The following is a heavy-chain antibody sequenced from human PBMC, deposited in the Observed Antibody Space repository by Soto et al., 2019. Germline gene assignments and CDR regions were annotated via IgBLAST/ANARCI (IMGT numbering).Heavy chain of an antibody. CDR1: GYTFSSYA. J-gene: IGHJ6*02. D-gene: IGHD6-13*01. CDR2: ISNSGGNT. Sequence: EVQLLESGGALVQPGGSLRLSCAASGYTFSSYAMTWVRQAPGKGVEWVSAISNSGGNTFHADSVKGRFTISRDNSKNTLYLQMNSLRAEDTAVYYCAKDHRAVSAAARMDVWGQGTTVTVSS. V-gene: IGHV3-23*01. CDR3: AKDHRAVSAAARMDV.